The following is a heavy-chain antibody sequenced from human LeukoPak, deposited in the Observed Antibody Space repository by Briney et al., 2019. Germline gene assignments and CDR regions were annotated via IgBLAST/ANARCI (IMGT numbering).Heavy chain of an antibody. Sequence: PPETLSLTCTVSGGSLTGYYWTCVRQPPGTGLEWIGYISDSGSTNYNPSLKSRVTMSVDSSNTEFSLRLNSVTAPDTAVYYCPRVFRGAVTSNWFDPWGQGTLVTVSS. J-gene: IGHJ5*02. CDR2: ISDSGST. CDR1: GGSLTGYY. CDR3: PRVFRGAVTSNWFDP. V-gene: IGHV4-59*01. D-gene: IGHD4-17*01.